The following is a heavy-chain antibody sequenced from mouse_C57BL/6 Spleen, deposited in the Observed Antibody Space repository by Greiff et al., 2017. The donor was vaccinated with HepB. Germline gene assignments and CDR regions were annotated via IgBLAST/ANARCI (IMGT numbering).Heavy chain of an antibody. V-gene: IGHV1-72*01. CDR2: IDPNSGGT. CDR1: GYTFTSYW. D-gene: IGHD1-1*01. J-gene: IGHJ2*01. CDR3: ARGDITTVVADYFDY. Sequence: QVQLQQPGAELVKPGASVKLSCKASGYTFTSYWMHWVKQRPGRGLEWIGRIDPNSGGTKYNEKFKSKATLTVDKPSSTAYMQLSSLTSEGSAVYYCARGDITTVVADYFDYWGQGTTLTVSS.